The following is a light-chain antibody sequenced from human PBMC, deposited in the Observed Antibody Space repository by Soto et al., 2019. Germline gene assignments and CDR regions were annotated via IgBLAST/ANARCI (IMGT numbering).Light chain of an antibody. CDR3: QQRSNWPLIT. V-gene: IGKV3-11*01. CDR1: QSVSSY. CDR2: DAS. J-gene: IGKJ5*01. Sequence: EIVFTQAPATPSLSPGERATLSRRASQSVSSYLAWYQQKPGQAPRLLIYDASNRATGIPARFSGSGSGTDFTLTISSLEPEDFAVYYCQQRSNWPLITFGQGTRLEIK.